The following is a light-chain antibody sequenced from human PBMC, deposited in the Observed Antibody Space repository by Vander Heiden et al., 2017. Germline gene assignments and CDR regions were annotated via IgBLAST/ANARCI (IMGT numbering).Light chain of an antibody. V-gene: IGKV2-28*01. CDR3: MQALQTPGT. CDR2: LGS. J-gene: IGKJ2*01. CDR1: QSLLHSNGYNY. Sequence: DIVRTQSLLSLSVTPGEPASISCRSSQSLLHSNGYNYLDWYLQKPGQSPQLLIYLGSNRASGVPDRFSGSGSGTDFTLKISRVEAEDVGVYYCMQALQTPGTFGWGTKLEIK.